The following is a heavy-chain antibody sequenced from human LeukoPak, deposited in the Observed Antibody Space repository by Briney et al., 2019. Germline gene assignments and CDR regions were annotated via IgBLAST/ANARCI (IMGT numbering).Heavy chain of an antibody. J-gene: IGHJ4*02. D-gene: IGHD3-22*01. CDR3: ARMSVGTDSSGSPHSLYFDS. Sequence: GGSLRLSCAAPGFTVSSNDMSWVRQAPGKGLEWVSVIYSAGNTYYADSVKGRFTISRDNSKNTLSLQMNSLTAEDTAVYYCARMSVGTDSSGSPHSLYFDSWGQGTLVAVSS. CDR1: GFTVSSND. CDR2: IYSAGNT. V-gene: IGHV3-53*01.